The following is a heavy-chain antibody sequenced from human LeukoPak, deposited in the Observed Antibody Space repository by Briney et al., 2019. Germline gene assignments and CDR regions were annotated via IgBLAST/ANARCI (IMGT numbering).Heavy chain of an antibody. J-gene: IGHJ3*02. V-gene: IGHV4-59*08. D-gene: IGHD3-16*01. CDR1: GGSISSYY. Sequence: SETLSLTCTISGGSISSYYWSWIRQPPGKGLEWIGYIYYSGSTNYNPSLKSRVIISVDTSKNQFSLKLSSVTAADTAVYYCASSFGAHDAFDIWGQGTMVTVSS. CDR2: IYYSGST. CDR3: ASSFGAHDAFDI.